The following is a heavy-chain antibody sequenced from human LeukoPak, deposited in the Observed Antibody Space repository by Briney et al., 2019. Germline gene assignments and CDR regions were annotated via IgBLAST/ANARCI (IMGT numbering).Heavy chain of an antibody. CDR2: IFSSGST. CDR3: ARDDHNNYRLDY. D-gene: IGHD4-11*01. CDR1: RGSITSYY. J-gene: IGHJ4*02. V-gene: IGHV4-59*01. Sequence: PSETLSLTSTDPRGSITSYYRNSIRQPPGKGLEWIGYIFSSGSTNYNPSLKSRVTISVDTSKNEFSLRVSSVTAADTAIYYCARDDHNNYRLDYWGQGTLVIVSS.